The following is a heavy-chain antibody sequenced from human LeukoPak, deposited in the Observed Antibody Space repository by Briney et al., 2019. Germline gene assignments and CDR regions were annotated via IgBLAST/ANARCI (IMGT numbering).Heavy chain of an antibody. J-gene: IGHJ4*02. CDR2: INSDGSST. Sequence: GGSLRLSCAASGFTFSSYWMHWVRQAPGKGLVWVSRINSDGSSTSYADSVKGRFTISRDNAKNTLYLQMNSLRAEDTAVYYCASIEDYYGSGSYYNLQPFDYWGQGTLVTVSS. CDR3: ASIEDYYGSGSYYNLQPFDY. CDR1: GFTFSSYW. V-gene: IGHV3-74*01. D-gene: IGHD3-10*01.